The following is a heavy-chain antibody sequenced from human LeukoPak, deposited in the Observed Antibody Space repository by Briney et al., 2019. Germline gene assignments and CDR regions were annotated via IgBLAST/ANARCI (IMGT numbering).Heavy chain of an antibody. D-gene: IGHD3-9*01. V-gene: IGHV1-69*13. CDR2: IIPIFGTA. J-gene: IGHJ6*03. Sequence: GASVKVSCKASGGTFSSNAISWVRQAPGQGLEWMGGIIPIFGTANYAQKFQGRVTITADEFTTTVYMELSSLRSEDTAVYYCARGIRYYDILTGHVKGHDNSYYYYMDVWGQGTAVTISS. CDR3: ARGIRYYDILTGHVKGHDNSYYYYMDV. CDR1: GGTFSSNA.